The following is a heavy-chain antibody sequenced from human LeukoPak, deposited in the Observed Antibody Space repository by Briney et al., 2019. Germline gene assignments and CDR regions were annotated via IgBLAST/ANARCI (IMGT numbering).Heavy chain of an antibody. V-gene: IGHV4-59*12. J-gene: IGHJ6*02. Sequence: SETLSLTCTVSGGSISSYYWSWIRQPPGKGLEWIACISYSGSTYYNPSLKSRVTISVDTSKNQFSLKLSSVAAADTAVYYCARLTTVATIYGMDVWGQGTTVTVSS. CDR2: ISYSGST. CDR1: GGSISSYY. CDR3: ARLTTVATIYGMDV. D-gene: IGHD5-12*01.